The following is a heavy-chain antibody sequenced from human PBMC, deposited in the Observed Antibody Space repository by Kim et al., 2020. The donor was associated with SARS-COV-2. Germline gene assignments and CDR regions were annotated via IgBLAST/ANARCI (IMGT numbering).Heavy chain of an antibody. CDR1: GFTFDDYA. J-gene: IGHJ3*02. CDR2: ISWNSGSI. V-gene: IGHV3-9*01. CDR3: ANLYDILTGDAFDI. Sequence: GGSLRLSCAASGFTFDDYAMHWVRQAPGKGLEWVSGISWNSGSIGSADSVKGRFTISRDNAKNSLYLQMNSLRAEDTALYYCANLYDILTGDAFDIWGQGTMVTVSS. D-gene: IGHD3-9*01.